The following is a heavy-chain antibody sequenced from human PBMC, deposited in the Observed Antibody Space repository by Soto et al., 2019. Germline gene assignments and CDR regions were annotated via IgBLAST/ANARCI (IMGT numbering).Heavy chain of an antibody. CDR2: ISAYNGNT. Sequence: ASVKVSGKASGYTFTGYYMDWVRQAPGQGLEWMGWISAYNGNTNYAQKLQGRVTMTRDTSTSTAYMELSSLRSDDTAVYSCARGPARYCGMHVWRQGPTVTVSS. CDR1: GYTFTGYY. J-gene: IGHJ6*02. CDR3: ARGPARYCGMHV. V-gene: IGHV1-18*04.